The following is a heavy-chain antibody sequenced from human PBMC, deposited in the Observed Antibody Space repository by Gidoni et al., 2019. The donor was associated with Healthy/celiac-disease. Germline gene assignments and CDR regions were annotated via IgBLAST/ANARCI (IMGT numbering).Heavy chain of an antibody. Sequence: QVQLVESGGGVVQPGRSLRLSCAASGFPFSCYGMHWVRQAPGQGLEWVAVIWYDGSNKYYADSVKGRFTISRDNSKNTLYLQMNSLRAEDTAVYYCGTFGELGIGQIRFDPWGQGTLVTVSS. V-gene: IGHV3-33*01. J-gene: IGHJ5*02. CDR3: GTFGELGIGQIRFDP. CDR2: IWYDGSNK. D-gene: IGHD3-10*01. CDR1: GFPFSCYG.